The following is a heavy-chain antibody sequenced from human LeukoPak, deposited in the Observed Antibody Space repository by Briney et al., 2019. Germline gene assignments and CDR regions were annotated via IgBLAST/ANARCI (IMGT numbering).Heavy chain of an antibody. CDR3: ARGSSGSPRYYFDY. V-gene: IGHV3-21*01. CDR1: GFTFSSYS. D-gene: IGHD6-19*01. Sequence: GGSLRLSCAASGFTFSSYSMNWVRQAPGKGLEWVSSISSSSSYIYYADSVEGRFTISRDNAKNSLYLQMNSLRAEDTAVYYCARGSSGSPRYYFDYWGQGTLVTVSS. J-gene: IGHJ4*02. CDR2: ISSSSSYI.